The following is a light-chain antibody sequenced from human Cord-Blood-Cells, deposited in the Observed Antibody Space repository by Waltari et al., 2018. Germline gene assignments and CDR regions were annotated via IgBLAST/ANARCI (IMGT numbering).Light chain of an antibody. Sequence: QSALTQPRSVSGSPGQSVTISCTGTSSDVGGHNYASWYQQHPGKAPKLMIYDVSKRPSGVPDRFSGSKSGNTASLTISGLQAEDEADYYCCSYAGSYTKVFGGGTKLTVL. CDR2: DVS. CDR1: SSDVGGHNY. V-gene: IGLV2-11*01. J-gene: IGLJ3*02. CDR3: CSYAGSYTKV.